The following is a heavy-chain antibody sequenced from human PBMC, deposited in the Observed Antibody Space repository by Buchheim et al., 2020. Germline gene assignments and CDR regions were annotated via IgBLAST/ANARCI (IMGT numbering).Heavy chain of an antibody. J-gene: IGHJ6*02. Sequence: QVQLQESGPGLVKPSETLSLTCTVSGGSISSYYWSWIRQPPGKGLEWIGYIYYSGSTNYNPSLKSRVTISVDTSKNQFSLKLSSVTAADTAVYYCARQISYYYGTDVWGQGTT. CDR2: IYYSGST. CDR1: GGSISSYY. CDR3: ARQISYYYGTDV. V-gene: IGHV4-59*08. D-gene: IGHD3-16*01.